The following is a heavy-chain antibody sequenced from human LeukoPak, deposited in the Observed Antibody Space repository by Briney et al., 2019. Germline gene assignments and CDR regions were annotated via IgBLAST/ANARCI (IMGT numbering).Heavy chain of an antibody. CDR3: ARDGYSSGWPDPKDQYYFDY. J-gene: IGHJ4*02. CDR2: ISYDGSNK. V-gene: IGHV3-30*04. CDR1: GFTFSSYA. Sequence: GGSLRLSCAASGFTFSSYAMHWVRQAPGKGLEWVAVISYDGSNKYYADSVKGRFTISRDNSKNTLYLQMNSLRAEDTAVYYCARDGYSSGWPDPKDQYYFDYWGQGTLVTVSS. D-gene: IGHD6-19*01.